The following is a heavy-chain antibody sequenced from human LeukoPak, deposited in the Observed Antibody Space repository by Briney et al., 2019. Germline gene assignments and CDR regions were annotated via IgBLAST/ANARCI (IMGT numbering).Heavy chain of an antibody. Sequence: SETLSLTCTVSGGSISSYYWSWIRQPPGKGLEWIGYLYYSGSTNYNPSLQSRVTISVDTSKNQFSLKLSSVTAADTAVYYCARGLRPLDVWGEGTTVTVSS. D-gene: IGHD4-17*01. J-gene: IGHJ6*04. CDR3: ARGLRPLDV. V-gene: IGHV4-59*01. CDR2: LYYSGST. CDR1: GGSISSYY.